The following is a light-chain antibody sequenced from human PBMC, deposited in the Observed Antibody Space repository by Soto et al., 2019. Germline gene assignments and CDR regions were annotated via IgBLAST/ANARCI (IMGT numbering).Light chain of an antibody. CDR2: GAS. Sequence: DIQLTQSPSSVSASVGDRVTLTCRANQTFSSWLAWYQHKPGKAPKLLIYGASTLQTGVPSRFSGGGSGTYFTLTIGGLQPEDSATYYCQRANSFPLSFGGGTKVDIK. J-gene: IGKJ4*01. V-gene: IGKV1-12*01. CDR1: QTFSSW. CDR3: QRANSFPLS.